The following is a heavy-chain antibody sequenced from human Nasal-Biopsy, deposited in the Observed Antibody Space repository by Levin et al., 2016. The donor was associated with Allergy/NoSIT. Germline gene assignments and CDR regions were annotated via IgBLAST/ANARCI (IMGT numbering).Heavy chain of an antibody. CDR2: IDPSDSHA. Sequence: GESLKISCQASGYSFTHYWIIWVRQMPGKGLEYMGRIDPSDSHAGYSPSFQGHVTISADKSISTAYLQWISLKASDTAMYYCAISSPYGPFAYWGQGTLVTVSS. V-gene: IGHV5-10-1*01. CDR1: GYSFTHYW. D-gene: IGHD4-17*01. J-gene: IGHJ4*02. CDR3: AISSPYGPFAY.